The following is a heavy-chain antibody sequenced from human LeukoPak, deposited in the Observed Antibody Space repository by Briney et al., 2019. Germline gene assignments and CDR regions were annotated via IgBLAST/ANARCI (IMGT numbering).Heavy chain of an antibody. Sequence: PGRSLRLSCAASGFTFSSYGMHWVRQAPGKGLEWVAVIWYDGSNKYYADSVKGRFTISRDNSKNTLYLQMNSLRAEDTAVYYCARELEAFDIWGQGTMVTVSS. J-gene: IGHJ3*02. CDR3: ARELEAFDI. D-gene: IGHD1-1*01. CDR1: GFTFSSYG. V-gene: IGHV3-33*01. CDR2: IWYDGSNK.